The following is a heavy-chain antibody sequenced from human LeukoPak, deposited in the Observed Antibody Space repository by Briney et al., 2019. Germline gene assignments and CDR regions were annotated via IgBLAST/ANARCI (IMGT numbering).Heavy chain of an antibody. D-gene: IGHD6-19*01. CDR1: GYTFTGYY. CDR2: INPNSGVT. J-gene: IGHJ5*02. CDR3: ARVGSSGWYHRFDP. Sequence: EAPEKVSCKASGYTFTGYYIHWVRQAPGQGLEWMGWINPNSGVTTSTQKFQGRVTMTRDKSISTVYMEMSRLTSDDTAVYFCARVGSSGWYHRFDPWGQGTLVSVSS. V-gene: IGHV1-2*02.